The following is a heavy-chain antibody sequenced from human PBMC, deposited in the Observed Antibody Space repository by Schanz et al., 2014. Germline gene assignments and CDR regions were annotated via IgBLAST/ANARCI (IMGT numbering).Heavy chain of an antibody. CDR1: GFTFNSYA. Sequence: DAQLLESGGGLVQPGGSLRLSCAASGFTFNSYAMTWVRQAPGQGLEWVSSISHSGGSKYYADSVKGRFTISRDNSENTLYLQMNSLSADDTAVFYCAKGMGYCSGGACYDYYYYGLDVWGQGTTVTVSS. CDR2: ISHSGGSK. D-gene: IGHD2-15*01. CDR3: AKGMGYCSGGACYDYYYYGLDV. J-gene: IGHJ6*02. V-gene: IGHV3-23*01.